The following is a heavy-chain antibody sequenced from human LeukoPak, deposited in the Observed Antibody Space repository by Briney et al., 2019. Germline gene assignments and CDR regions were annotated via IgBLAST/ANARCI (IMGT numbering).Heavy chain of an antibody. V-gene: IGHV4-39*01. CDR3: ARHRNYYDSSGYYQYFDY. D-gene: IGHD3-22*01. J-gene: IGHJ4*02. CDR1: GGSIGSSSYY. Sequence: SETLSLTCTVSGGSIGSSSYYWGWIRQPPGKGLEWIGSIYYSGSTYYNPSLKSRVTISVDTSKNQFSLKLSSVTAADTAVYYCARHRNYYDSSGYYQYFDYWGQGTLVTVSS. CDR2: IYYSGST.